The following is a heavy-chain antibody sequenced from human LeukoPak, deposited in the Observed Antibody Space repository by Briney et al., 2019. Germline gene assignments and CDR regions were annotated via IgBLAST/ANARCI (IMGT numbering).Heavy chain of an antibody. CDR2: IYYSGST. CDR3: ARVVVPGWFDP. Sequence: SETLSLTCTVPGGSISSSSYYWGWIRQPPGKGLEWIGSIYYSGSTYYNPSLKSRVTISVETSNNQFSLKLSSVTAADTAVYYCARVVVPGWFDPWGQGTLVTVSS. V-gene: IGHV4-39*07. J-gene: IGHJ5*02. CDR1: GGSISSSSYY. D-gene: IGHD2-15*01.